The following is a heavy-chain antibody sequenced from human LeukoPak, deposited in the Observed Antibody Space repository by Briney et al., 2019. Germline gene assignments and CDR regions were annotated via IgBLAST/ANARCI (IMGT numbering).Heavy chain of an antibody. CDR1: GFTFSSYW. Sequence: QSGGSLRLSCVGSGFTFSSYWMSWVRQAPGKGLEWVANIKQDGSEKYYVDSVKGRFTISRDNAKNSLYLQMDSLRAEDTAMYYCARRRGMGSLDYWGQGTLVTASS. J-gene: IGHJ4*02. CDR3: ARRRGMGSLDY. D-gene: IGHD2-8*01. CDR2: IKQDGSEK. V-gene: IGHV3-7*03.